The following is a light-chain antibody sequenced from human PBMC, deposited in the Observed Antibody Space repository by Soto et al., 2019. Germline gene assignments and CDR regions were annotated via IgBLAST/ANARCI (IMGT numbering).Light chain of an antibody. CDR2: GAS. Sequence: EVVLTQSPGTLSLSPGERATLSCRASQSLDNTSLAWYQQKPGQSPRLVIYGASRRATGIPDRFSGSGSGTDFILTIDRLEPEDFAVYYCQRSGTSPPYIFGAGTRLDIK. CDR3: QRSGTSPPYI. V-gene: IGKV3-20*01. CDR1: QSLDNTS. J-gene: IGKJ2*01.